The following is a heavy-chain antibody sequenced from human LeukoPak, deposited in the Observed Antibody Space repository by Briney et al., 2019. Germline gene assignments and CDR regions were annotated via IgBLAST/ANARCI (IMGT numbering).Heavy chain of an antibody. J-gene: IGHJ6*03. V-gene: IGHV4-34*01. Sequence: PSETLSLTCAVYGGSFSGYYWSWIRQPPGKGLEWIGEINHSGSTNYNPSLKSRVTISVDTSKNQFSLKLSSVTAADTAVYYCARRPVVNYYYHYMDVWGKGTTVTVSS. CDR1: GGSFSGYY. CDR2: INHSGST. D-gene: IGHD4-23*01. CDR3: ARRPVVNYYYHYMDV.